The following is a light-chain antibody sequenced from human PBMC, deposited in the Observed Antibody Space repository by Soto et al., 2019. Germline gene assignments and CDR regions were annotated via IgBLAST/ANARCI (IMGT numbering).Light chain of an antibody. J-gene: IGLJ2*01. CDR3: SSYAGGNNLF. V-gene: IGLV2-8*01. CDR1: SSDVGGYNY. CDR2: EVS. Sequence: QSALTQPPSASGSPGQSVTISCTGTSSDVGGYNYVSWYQQHPGKAPKLIIFEVSQRPSGVPDRFSGSKSGITASLTVSGLQAEDEADYYCSSYAGGNNLFFGGGTQLTVL.